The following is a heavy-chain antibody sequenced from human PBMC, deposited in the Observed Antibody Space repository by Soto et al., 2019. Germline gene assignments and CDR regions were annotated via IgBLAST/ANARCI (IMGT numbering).Heavy chain of an antibody. D-gene: IGHD2-2*01. Sequence: PGGSLRLSCAASGVSFSSYAMSWVRQAPGKGLEWVSVISGGGGSTYYADSVKGRFTISRDNSKNTVYLQMNSLRAEDTAMYYCAKAVPDIVVVTLARQSIWGHATLVTVYS. V-gene: IGHV3-23*01. CDR1: GVSFSSYA. CDR2: ISGGGGST. CDR3: AKAVPDIVVVTLARQSI. J-gene: IGHJ4*01.